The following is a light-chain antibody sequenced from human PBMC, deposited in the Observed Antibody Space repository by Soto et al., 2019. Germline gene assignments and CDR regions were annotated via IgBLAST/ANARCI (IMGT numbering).Light chain of an antibody. Sequence: SRLALSTTSTAPLSCRASQGIGNYLAWYQLKPGQAPRLLIYDASSRATGIPDRFSGSGSGADFTLTISSLEPEDFAIYYCQQRGKRPRTFGQGTKVEIK. CDR3: QQRGKRPRT. CDR2: DAS. V-gene: IGKV3-11*01. CDR1: QGIGNY. J-gene: IGKJ1*01.